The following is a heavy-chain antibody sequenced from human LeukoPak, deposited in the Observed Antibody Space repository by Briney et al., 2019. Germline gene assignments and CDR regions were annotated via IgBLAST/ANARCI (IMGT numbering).Heavy chain of an antibody. V-gene: IGHV3-23*01. Sequence: GGSLRLSCAASGFTFSSYAMSWVRQAPGKGLEWVSAISGSGGSTYYADSVKGRFTISRDNSKNTLYLQMNSLRAEGTAVYYCAKDRSPSPSPYYFDYWGQGTLVTVSS. CDR2: ISGSGGST. J-gene: IGHJ4*02. CDR1: GFTFSSYA. CDR3: AKDRSPSPSPYYFDY.